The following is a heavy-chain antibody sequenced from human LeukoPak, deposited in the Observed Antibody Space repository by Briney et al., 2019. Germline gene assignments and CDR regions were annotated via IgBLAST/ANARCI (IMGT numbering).Heavy chain of an antibody. D-gene: IGHD3-10*01. CDR2: IKQDGSEK. V-gene: IGHV3-7*03. CDR3: AKDHYGSGSYYMYNWFDP. J-gene: IGHJ5*02. Sequence: PGGSLRLSCAASGFTFSSYWMSWVRQAPGKGLEWVANIKQDGSEKYYVDSVKGRFTISRDNAKNSLYLQMNSLRAEDTAVYYCAKDHYGSGSYYMYNWFDPWGQGTLVTVSA. CDR1: GFTFSSYW.